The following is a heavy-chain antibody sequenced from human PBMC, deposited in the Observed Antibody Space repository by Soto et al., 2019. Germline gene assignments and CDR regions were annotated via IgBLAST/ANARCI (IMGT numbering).Heavy chain of an antibody. V-gene: IGHV3-7*01. CDR1: GFTLSNYW. CDR2: IKQDGSEK. D-gene: IGHD6-19*01. Sequence: GGSLRLSCAASGFTLSNYWMNWVRQAPGEGLEWVANIKQDGSEKYYVDSVKGRFFISRDNAKNSLYLQVNSLRAEDTAVYYCARDADASGWYHYGMDVWGQGTMVTVSS. J-gene: IGHJ6*02. CDR3: ARDADASGWYHYGMDV.